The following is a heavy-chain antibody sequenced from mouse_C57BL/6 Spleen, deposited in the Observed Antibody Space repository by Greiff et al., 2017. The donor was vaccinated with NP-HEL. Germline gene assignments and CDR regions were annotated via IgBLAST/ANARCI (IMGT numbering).Heavy chain of an antibody. CDR3: AAGPRAFDY. Sequence: QVQLQQSGAELARPGASVKLSCKASGYTFTSYGISWVKQRTGQGLEWIGEIYPRSGNAYYNQKFKGKATLPVDTSSSTAYMQLSSLTSEDSAVYYGAAGPRAFDYWGQGTTLTVSS. J-gene: IGHJ2*01. CDR1: GYTFTSYG. CDR2: IYPRSGNA. V-gene: IGHV1-81*01. D-gene: IGHD3-1*01.